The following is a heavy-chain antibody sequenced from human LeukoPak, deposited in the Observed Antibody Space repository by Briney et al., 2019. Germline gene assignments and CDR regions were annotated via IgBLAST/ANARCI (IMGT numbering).Heavy chain of an antibody. CDR3: AVGGSAFDI. Sequence: NPSETLSLTCTVSGGSISSYYWSWIRQPPGKGLEWIGYIYYSGNTNYNPSLKSRVTISVDTSKNQFSLKLSSVTAADTAVYYCAVGGSAFDIWGQGTMVTVSS. D-gene: IGHD3-16*01. CDR1: GGSISSYY. V-gene: IGHV4-59*01. CDR2: IYYSGNT. J-gene: IGHJ3*02.